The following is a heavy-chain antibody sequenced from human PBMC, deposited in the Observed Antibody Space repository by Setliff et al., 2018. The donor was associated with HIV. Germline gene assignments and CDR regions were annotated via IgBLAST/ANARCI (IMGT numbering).Heavy chain of an antibody. CDR1: GDSITGHY. J-gene: IGHJ4*02. Sequence: SETLSLTCTVSGDSITGHYWNWIRQPPGKGLQWIGRIHTSGNTNYNPSLKSRVTISVDTSKNQFSLKMSSVTAADTAVYYCARARGPEGYFDSWGQGTLVTVSS. D-gene: IGHD3-10*01. V-gene: IGHV4-4*07. CDR2: IHTSGNT. CDR3: ARARGPEGYFDS.